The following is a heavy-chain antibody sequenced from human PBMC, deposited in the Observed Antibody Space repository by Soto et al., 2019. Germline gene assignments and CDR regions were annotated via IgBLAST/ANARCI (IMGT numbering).Heavy chain of an antibody. CDR1: GGSIRSDFHY. D-gene: IGHD4-17*01. CDR2: IYSSGST. Sequence: SETLSLTSTVSGGSIRSDFHYWTWFRQPPGKGLEWIGNIYSSGSTYYNPSLKSQVSISVDTSKNQFSLKLSSVTAADTAVYYCARGPTVTTDYWRQGALVTVSS. CDR3: ARGPTVTTDY. J-gene: IGHJ4*02. V-gene: IGHV4-30-4*01.